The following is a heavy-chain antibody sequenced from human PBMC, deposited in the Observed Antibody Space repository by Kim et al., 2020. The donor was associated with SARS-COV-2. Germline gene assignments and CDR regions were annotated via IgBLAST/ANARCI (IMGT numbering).Heavy chain of an antibody. J-gene: IGHJ3*02. V-gene: IGHV4-59*01. D-gene: IGHD6-25*01. Sequence: YSETTYHNPSLKSRLTISMDTSRNQFSLKLTSVTSADTAVYFCARERAADTWGPGTMVTVSS. CDR3: ARERAADT. CDR2: YSETT.